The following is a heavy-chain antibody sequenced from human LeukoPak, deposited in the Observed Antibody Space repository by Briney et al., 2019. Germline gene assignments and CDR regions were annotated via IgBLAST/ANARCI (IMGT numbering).Heavy chain of an antibody. CDR1: GFRFNSHW. CDR3: GRLCGSYGGVIDY. V-gene: IGHV3-7*01. Sequence: HTGGSLRLSCAASGFRFNSHWMSWVRQAPGKGLEWVGNIKEDGGEIYYGDSVRGRLTISRDNAKNSLYLQMNSLRAEDTAVYYCGRLCGSYGGVIDYWGQGTLVTVSS. D-gene: IGHD1-26*01. J-gene: IGHJ4*02. CDR2: IKEDGGEI.